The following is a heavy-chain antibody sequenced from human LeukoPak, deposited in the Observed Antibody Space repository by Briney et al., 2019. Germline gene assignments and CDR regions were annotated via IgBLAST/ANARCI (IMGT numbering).Heavy chain of an antibody. Sequence: PGGSLRLFCAASAFTFSSYSMNWVRQAPGKGLEWVSSISSSGSYIYYADSVKGRFTISRDNAKNSLYLQMNSLRAEDTAVYYCARGEAVAGNDHWGQGALVTVSS. V-gene: IGHV3-21*01. CDR3: ARGEAVAGNDH. D-gene: IGHD6-19*01. CDR1: AFTFSSYS. CDR2: ISSSGSYI. J-gene: IGHJ4*02.